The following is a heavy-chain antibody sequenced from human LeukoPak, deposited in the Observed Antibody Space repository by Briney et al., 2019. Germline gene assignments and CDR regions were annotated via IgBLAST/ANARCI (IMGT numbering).Heavy chain of an antibody. CDR3: ASHDFWSGYYQRYYYYYMDV. CDR1: GYSISSGYY. V-gene: IGHV4-38-2*02. J-gene: IGHJ6*03. CDR2: IYHSGST. D-gene: IGHD3-3*01. Sequence: SETLSLTCTVSGYSISSGYYWGWIRQPPGKGLEWIGSIYHSGSTYYNPSLKSRVTISVDTSKNQFSLKLSSVTAADTAVYYCASHDFWSGYYQRYYYYYMDVWGKGTTVTVSS.